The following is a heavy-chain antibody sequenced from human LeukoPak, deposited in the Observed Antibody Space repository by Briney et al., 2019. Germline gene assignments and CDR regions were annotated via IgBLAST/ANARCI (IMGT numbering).Heavy chain of an antibody. V-gene: IGHV3-7*01. CDR3: ARHSTATIHSYYYYYMDV. J-gene: IGHJ6*03. CDR2: INQHVSER. Sequence: GGSLRLSCTASGFTFSNYWMSWVRQAPGKGLEWVANINQHVSERYYVDSVKGRLTISRDNAKNSLYLQMNSLRAEDTAVYYCARHSTATIHSYYYYYMDVWGKGTTVTVSS. D-gene: IGHD5-12*01. CDR1: GFTFSNYW.